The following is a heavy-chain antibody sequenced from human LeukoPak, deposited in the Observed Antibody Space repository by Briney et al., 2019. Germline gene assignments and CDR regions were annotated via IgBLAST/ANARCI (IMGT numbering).Heavy chain of an antibody. CDR1: GGTFSSYA. D-gene: IGHD1-26*01. Sequence: GASVKVSCKASGGTFSSYAISWVRQAPGQGLEWMGGIIPIFGTANYAQKFQGRVTITTDESTSTAYMELSSLRSEDTAVYYCASPWGGATVAFDIWGQGTMVTVSS. CDR3: ASPWGGATVAFDI. V-gene: IGHV1-69*05. J-gene: IGHJ3*02. CDR2: IIPIFGTA.